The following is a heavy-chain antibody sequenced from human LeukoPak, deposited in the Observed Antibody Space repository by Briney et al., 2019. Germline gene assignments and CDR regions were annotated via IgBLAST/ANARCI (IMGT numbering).Heavy chain of an antibody. CDR2: ISWNGGSI. J-gene: IGHJ4*02. Sequence: PGGSLRLSCAASGFTFSSYAMSWVRQAPGKGLEWVSGISWNGGSIGYADSVKGRFTISRDNAKNSLYLLMNSLRAEDTALYYCAKCGASTSAHYCASFDYWGQGTLVSVSS. CDR1: GFTFSSYA. CDR3: AKCGASTSAHYCASFDY. V-gene: IGHV3-9*01. D-gene: IGHD3-22*01.